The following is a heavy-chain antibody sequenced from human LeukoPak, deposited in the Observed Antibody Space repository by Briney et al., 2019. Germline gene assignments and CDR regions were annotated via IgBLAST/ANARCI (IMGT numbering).Heavy chain of an antibody. CDR2: IYYSGST. V-gene: IGHV4-59*01. CDR1: GGSISSDY. CDR3: ARADSSGWYGGGFDY. J-gene: IGHJ4*02. D-gene: IGHD6-19*01. Sequence: PSETLSLTCTVSGGSISSDYWSWVRQPPGKGLEWIGYIYYSGSTNYNPSLKSRVTISVDTSKNQFSLKLSSVTAADTAVYYCARADSSGWYGGGFDYWGQGTLVTVSS.